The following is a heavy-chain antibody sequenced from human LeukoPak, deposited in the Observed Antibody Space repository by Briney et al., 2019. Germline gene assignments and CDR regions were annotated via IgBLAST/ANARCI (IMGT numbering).Heavy chain of an antibody. D-gene: IGHD2-15*01. CDR1: GFTVSSYE. Sequence: EPGEARRLSCVASGFTVSSYEMNCVRQTPGEGLEWVSYISSSGSTTYYAASVKGRFTISRDNAKSSLYLQMNSLRAVDTAVCYCVRDGGGHYFDYWGQGTLVTVSS. J-gene: IGHJ4*02. CDR3: VRDGGGHYFDY. CDR2: ISSSGSTT. V-gene: IGHV3-48*03.